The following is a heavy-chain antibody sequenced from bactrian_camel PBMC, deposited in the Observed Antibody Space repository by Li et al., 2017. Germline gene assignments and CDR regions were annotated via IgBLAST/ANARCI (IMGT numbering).Heavy chain of an antibody. D-gene: IGHD3*01. V-gene: IGHV3S53*01. J-gene: IGHJ4*01. CDR1: GYTSTTSC. Sequence: HVQLVESGGGSVQAGESRRLSCVTPGYTSTTSCVAWVRQAPGKQREGVVSIDRDGRATYADSVKGRFTISRDNAKDTLYLQMNSLKIEDTAVYYCALGSSRQATMTARGKGTQVTVS. CDR2: IDRDGRA.